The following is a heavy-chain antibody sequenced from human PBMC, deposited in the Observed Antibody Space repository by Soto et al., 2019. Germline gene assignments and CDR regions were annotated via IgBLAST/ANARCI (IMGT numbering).Heavy chain of an antibody. D-gene: IGHD3-10*01. J-gene: IGHJ4*02. CDR3: ARKFAPEFFDS. CDR2: IYPRDSDS. CDR1: GYTFSNYW. V-gene: IGHV5-51*01. Sequence: PGESLKISCNASGYTFSNYWITWVRQMPGKGLEWMGIIYPRDSDSKYSPAFQGQVTFSVDKSIDTAYLQWTSLEASDTAIYFCARKFAPEFFDSWGQGTLVTVSS.